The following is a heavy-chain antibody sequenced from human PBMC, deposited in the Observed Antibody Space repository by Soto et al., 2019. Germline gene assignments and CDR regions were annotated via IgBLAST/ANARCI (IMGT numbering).Heavy chain of an antibody. CDR3: ARASGRTTIFGLAVAHSDYGMEV. D-gene: IGHD3-3*01. CDR2: IYHSGST. CDR1: GGSLSGNSYY. V-gene: IGHV4-61*01. Sequence: QVQLQESGPGLVKPSETLSLTCTISGGSLSGNSYYWSWSLQSPGKGLEWIGYIYHSGSTHNNPSLESRVTTSVDTSKNQFSLKLTSVTAAATAVYYCARASGRTTIFGLAVAHSDYGMEVWGQGTTVTVSS. J-gene: IGHJ6*02.